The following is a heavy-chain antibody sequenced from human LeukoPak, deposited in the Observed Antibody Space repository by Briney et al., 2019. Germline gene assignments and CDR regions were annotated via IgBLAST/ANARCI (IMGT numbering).Heavy chain of an antibody. CDR2: IKPDGSEK. V-gene: IGHV3-7*03. CDR1: GFTFSTYW. J-gene: IGHJ4*02. D-gene: IGHD5-24*01. CDR3: ARGQYTDGLSY. Sequence: PGGSLRLSCAASGFTFSTYWMTWVRQAPGKGLEWVAIIKPDGSEKYHVDSVKGRFTISRDNAENSLFLQMNGLRPEDTAVFYCARGQYTDGLSYWGQGTLVTVSS.